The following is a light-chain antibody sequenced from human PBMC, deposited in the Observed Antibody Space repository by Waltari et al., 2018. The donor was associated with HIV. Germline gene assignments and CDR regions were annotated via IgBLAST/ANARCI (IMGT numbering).Light chain of an antibody. Sequence: EIVLTQSPDTLSLSPGERATLSCRASQSVSSSYLAWYQQKPGQAPRLLIYGASSRATDIPDRFSGSGSGTDFTLTISRLEPEDFAVYYCQQYGSSLVTFGGGTKVEIK. V-gene: IGKV3-20*01. CDR3: QQYGSSLVT. J-gene: IGKJ4*01. CDR2: GAS. CDR1: QSVSSSY.